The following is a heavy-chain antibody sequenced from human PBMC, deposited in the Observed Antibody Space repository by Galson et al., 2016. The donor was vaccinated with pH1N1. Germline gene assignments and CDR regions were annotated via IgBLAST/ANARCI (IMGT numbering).Heavy chain of an antibody. CDR2: IKEDGSET. J-gene: IGHJ4*02. CDR3: ARAIGSRSAY. Sequence: SLRLSCAASGFTFSNYWMHWVRQVPGKGLEWVANIKEDGSETYCVDSVRGRFPISRDNAKNSLYLQMDSLRDEDTALYYCARAIGSRSAYWGQGTLVTVSS. CDR1: GFTFSNYW. V-gene: IGHV3-7*01. D-gene: IGHD3-16*02.